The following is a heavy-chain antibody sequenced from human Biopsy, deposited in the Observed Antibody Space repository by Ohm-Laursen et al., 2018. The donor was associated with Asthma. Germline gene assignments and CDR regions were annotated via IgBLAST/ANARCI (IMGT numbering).Heavy chain of an antibody. J-gene: IGHJ4*02. CDR1: GFTFSDYS. CDR2: ISSSGSSI. Sequence: SLRLSCAASGFTFSDYSMTWIRQAPGKGLEWISYISSSGSSILYADSVKGRFTISRDNAKNSLHLQMNSLRAEDMAIYYCARDIAFGGVHDFWGQGTLVAVSS. V-gene: IGHV3-11*01. CDR3: ARDIAFGGVHDF. D-gene: IGHD3-16*01.